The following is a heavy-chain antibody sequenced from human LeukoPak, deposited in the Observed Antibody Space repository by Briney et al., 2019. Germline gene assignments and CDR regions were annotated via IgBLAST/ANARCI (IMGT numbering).Heavy chain of an antibody. J-gene: IGHJ4*02. Sequence: GGSLRLSCTASGFTFSSYEMNWVRQAPGKGLEWVSYISSSGTSMYYADSVKGRFTISRDNSKNTLYLQMNSLRAEDTAVYYCARDLGSGSESYFDYWGQGTLVTVSS. V-gene: IGHV3-48*03. CDR1: GFTFSSYE. D-gene: IGHD1-26*01. CDR3: ARDLGSGSESYFDY. CDR2: ISSSGTSM.